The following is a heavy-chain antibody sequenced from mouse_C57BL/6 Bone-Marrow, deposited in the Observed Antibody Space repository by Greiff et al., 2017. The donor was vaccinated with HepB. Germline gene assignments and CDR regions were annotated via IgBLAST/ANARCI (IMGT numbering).Heavy chain of an antibody. CDR2: ISDGGSYT. D-gene: IGHD1-1*01. Sequence: EVQRVESGGGLVKPGGSLKLSCAASGFTFSSYAMSWVRQTPEKRLEWVATISDGGSYTYYPDNVKGRFTISRDNAKNNLYLQMSHLKSEDTAMYYCARGDGTLYYGSSPAWFAYWGQGTLVTVSA. J-gene: IGHJ3*01. CDR3: ARGDGTLYYGSSPAWFAY. CDR1: GFTFSSYA. V-gene: IGHV5-4*01.